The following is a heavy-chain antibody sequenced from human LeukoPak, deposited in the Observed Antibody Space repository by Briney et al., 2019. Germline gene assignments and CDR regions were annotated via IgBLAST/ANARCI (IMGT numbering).Heavy chain of an antibody. CDR1: GYTFTGYY. Sequence: ASVKVSCKASGYTFTGYYMHWVRQAPGQGLEWMGWINPNSGGTNYAQKFQGRVTMTRDTSISTAYMELSRLRSDDTAVYYCARAPTGWNYVHSLDYWGQGTLVTVSS. J-gene: IGHJ4*02. D-gene: IGHD1-7*01. CDR2: INPNSGGT. CDR3: ARAPTGWNYVHSLDY. V-gene: IGHV1-2*02.